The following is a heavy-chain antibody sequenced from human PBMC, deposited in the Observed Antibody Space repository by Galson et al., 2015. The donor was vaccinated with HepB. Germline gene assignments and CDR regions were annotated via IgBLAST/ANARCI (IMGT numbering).Heavy chain of an antibody. CDR2: INPSGGST. CDR1: GYTFTTTFTTYY. Sequence: SVKVSCKASGYTFTTTFTTYYMHWVRQAPGQGLEWMGIINPSGGSTRYAQKFQGRVTMTRDTSTNTVYMELSSLRSEDTAVYYCARGGYSSGWPTRHYFDYWGQGTLVTVSS. CDR3: ARGGYSSGWPTRHYFDY. V-gene: IGHV1-46*01. J-gene: IGHJ4*02. D-gene: IGHD6-19*01.